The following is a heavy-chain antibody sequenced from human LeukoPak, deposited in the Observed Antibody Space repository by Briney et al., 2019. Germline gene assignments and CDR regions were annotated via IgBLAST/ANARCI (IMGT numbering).Heavy chain of an antibody. D-gene: IGHD3-10*01. CDR2: IYYSGST. CDR3: ARLTKNDSGSYRFGKKKRGYMDV. CDR1: GGSINIYY. J-gene: IGHJ6*03. V-gene: IGHV4-59*12. Sequence: SETLSLTCTVSGGSINIYYWSWIRQPAGKGLEWIGYIYYSGSTNYNPSLKSRVTISVDTSKNQFSLKLSSVTAADTAVYYCARLTKNDSGSYRFGKKKRGYMDVWGKGTTVTISS.